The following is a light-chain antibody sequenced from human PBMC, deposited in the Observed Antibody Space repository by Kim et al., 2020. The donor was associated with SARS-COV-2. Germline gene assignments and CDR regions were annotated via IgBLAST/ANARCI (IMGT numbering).Light chain of an antibody. Sequence: VSPGERVTRSCRASQSVRSNLAWYQQRPGQAPRLLIYGASTRATGIPARFSGSGSGTEFTLTISSLQSEDFAVYYCQQYNNWLLYSFGQGTKLEIK. CDR2: GAS. CDR3: QQYNNWLLYS. J-gene: IGKJ2*03. CDR1: QSVRSN. V-gene: IGKV3-15*01.